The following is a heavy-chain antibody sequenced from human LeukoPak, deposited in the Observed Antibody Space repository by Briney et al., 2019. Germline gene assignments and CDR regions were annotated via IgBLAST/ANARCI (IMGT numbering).Heavy chain of an antibody. CDR3: ARAGIVDAFDV. J-gene: IGHJ3*01. D-gene: IGHD1-14*01. CDR2: IFNSGTT. Sequence: PSETLSLTCSVSGGSITSSYWNWLRQAPGKGLEWIGYIFNSGTTQYNPSLKSRVAIALDTSKNQFSLKLSSVTAADTAVYYCARAGIVDAFDVWGQGTMVTVCS. V-gene: IGHV4-59*01. CDR1: GGSITSSY.